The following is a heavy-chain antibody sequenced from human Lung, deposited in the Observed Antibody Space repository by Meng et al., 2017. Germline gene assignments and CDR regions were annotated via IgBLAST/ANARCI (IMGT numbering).Heavy chain of an antibody. CDR3: ARGPTTMAHDFDY. D-gene: IGHD4-11*01. Sequence: QVQPQQGCAGLLKPSETLSLTCVVSGGSFSDYYWSWIRQPPGKGLEWIGEINHSGSTNYNPSLESRATISVDTSQNNLSLKLSSVTAADSAVYYCARGPTTMAHDFDYWGQGTLVTVSS. CDR2: INHSGST. J-gene: IGHJ4*02. V-gene: IGHV4-34*01. CDR1: GGSFSDYY.